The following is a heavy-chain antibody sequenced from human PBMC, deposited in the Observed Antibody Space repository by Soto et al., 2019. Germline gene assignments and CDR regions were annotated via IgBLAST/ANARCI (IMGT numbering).Heavy chain of an antibody. J-gene: IGHJ5*02. CDR1: GGSISSGGYS. Sequence: SETLSLTCAVSGGSISSGGYSWSWIRQPPGKGLEWIGYIYHSGSTYYNPSLKSRVTISVDRSKNQFSLKLSSVTAADTAVYYRARVKNWFDPWGQGTLVTVSS. V-gene: IGHV4-30-2*01. CDR3: ARVKNWFDP. CDR2: IYHSGST. D-gene: IGHD2-21*01.